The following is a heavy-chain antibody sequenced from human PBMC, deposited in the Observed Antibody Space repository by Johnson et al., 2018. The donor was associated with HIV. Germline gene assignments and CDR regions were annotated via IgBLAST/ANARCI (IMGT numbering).Heavy chain of an antibody. J-gene: IGHJ3*02. CDR2: ITSDGSSP. Sequence: VQLVESGGGVVQPGGSLRLSCAASGVTFSSYWMHWVRQAPGKGLVWVPRITSDGSSPSYADTRKGRLNIPRDNSKNTLYIQLNNLRVEDTAVYYCAKCIWGSSLIDVFEIWGQGTMVTVSS. D-gene: IGHD6-13*01. V-gene: IGHV3-74*01. CDR1: GVTFSSYW. CDR3: AKCIWGSSLIDVFEI.